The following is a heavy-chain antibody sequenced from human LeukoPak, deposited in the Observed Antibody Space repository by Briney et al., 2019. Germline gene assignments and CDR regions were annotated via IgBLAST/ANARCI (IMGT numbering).Heavy chain of an antibody. Sequence: PSETLSLTCSVSGGSISDYFWSWIRQPPGKGLEWIGYMSYSGTTDYSPSLKSRISISVDTSKNQFSLKLSSVTAADTAVYYCARTTEGGYTYNYFYYYYMDVWGKGTTVTISS. D-gene: IGHD5-18*01. CDR2: MSYSGTT. V-gene: IGHV4-59*01. CDR3: ARTTEGGYTYNYFYYYYMDV. J-gene: IGHJ6*03. CDR1: GGSISDYF.